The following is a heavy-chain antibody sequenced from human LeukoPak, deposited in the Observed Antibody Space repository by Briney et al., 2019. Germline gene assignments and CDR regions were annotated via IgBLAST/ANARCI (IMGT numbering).Heavy chain of an antibody. CDR2: IWNDGSNQ. J-gene: IGHJ4*02. V-gene: IGHV3-33*06. D-gene: IGHD4-11*01. Sequence: GGSLRLSCAASKFTFSHYGMHWVRQAPGKGLEWVAVIWNDGSNQYYADSVKGRFAVSRDNSQNMLYLQMNSLRPEDTAVYYCAKDAQRGFDYSNSLESWGQGTLVTVSS. CDR3: AKDAQRGFDYSNSLES. CDR1: KFTFSHYG.